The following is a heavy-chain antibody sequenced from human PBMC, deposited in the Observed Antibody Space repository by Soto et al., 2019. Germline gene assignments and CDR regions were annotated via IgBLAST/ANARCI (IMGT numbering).Heavy chain of an antibody. D-gene: IGHD3-3*02. V-gene: IGHV3-23*01. CDR1: GFTFDAYA. Sequence: EVHLLESGGGLVQPGGSLRLSCSASGFTFDAYAMSWVRQAPGKGLAWVSSIGSSGGNKYYAAAVRGRFTISRDNARNTVGHQTNPLRAEVTAVYFCAKVAFVYISFRVSWGQGTLVTVSS. CDR3: AKVAFVYISFRVS. J-gene: IGHJ5*02. CDR2: IGSSGGNK.